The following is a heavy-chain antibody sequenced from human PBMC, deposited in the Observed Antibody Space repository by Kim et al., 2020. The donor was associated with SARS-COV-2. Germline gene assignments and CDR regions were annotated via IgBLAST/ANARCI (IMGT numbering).Heavy chain of an antibody. CDR1: GFTFSTSA. Sequence: GGSLRLSCAASGFTFSTSAMNWVRQAPGKGLEWVSSISGTGGDTYYPDSVKGQFTISRDNSKNTLYLQMNSLRAEDTAIYYCAKDYGGSAYWGQGTLVTV. J-gene: IGHJ4*02. CDR3: AKDYGGSAY. CDR2: ISGTGGDT. D-gene: IGHD4-17*01. V-gene: IGHV3-23*01.